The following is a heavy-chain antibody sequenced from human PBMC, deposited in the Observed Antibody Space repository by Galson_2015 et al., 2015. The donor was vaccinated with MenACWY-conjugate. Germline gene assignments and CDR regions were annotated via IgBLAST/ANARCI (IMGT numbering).Heavy chain of an antibody. CDR1: GSTFSDYA. CDR3: AKGDNYDSSGPTV. Sequence: SLRLSCAASGSTFSDYAMSWVRQAPGKGLEWLSGISGSGGTTYYGDSVEGRFTTSRDNFKNTLHLQMNSLRAEDTAVYYCAKGDNYDSSGPTVWGQGTLVVVSS. V-gene: IGHV3-23*01. CDR2: ISGSGGTT. D-gene: IGHD3-22*01. J-gene: IGHJ4*02.